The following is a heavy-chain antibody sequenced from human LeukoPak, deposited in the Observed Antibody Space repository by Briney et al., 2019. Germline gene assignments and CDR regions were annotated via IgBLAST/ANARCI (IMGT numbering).Heavy chain of an antibody. Sequence: SETLSLTCAVDGGSFSGDYWSCIRQPPGKGREWVGEINHSVSTNYNTSLKSRATISVDTSKNQFSLKLSCVTAADTAVYDCAREGLNMVRGVIPKEAWGWFDPWGQGTLVTVSS. CDR2: INHSVST. V-gene: IGHV4-34*01. CDR3: AREGLNMVRGVIPKEAWGWFDP. CDR1: GGSFSGDY. J-gene: IGHJ5*02. D-gene: IGHD3-10*01.